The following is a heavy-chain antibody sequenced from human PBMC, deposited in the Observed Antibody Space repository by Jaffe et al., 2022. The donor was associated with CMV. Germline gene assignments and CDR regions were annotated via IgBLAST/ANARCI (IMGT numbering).Heavy chain of an antibody. D-gene: IGHD3-10*01. J-gene: IGHJ5*02. V-gene: IGHV1-8*01. CDR3: ARVVAVRGVMDYNWFDP. CDR2: MNPNSGNT. Sequence: QVQLVQSGAEVKKPGASVKVSCKASGYTFTSYDINWVRQATGQGLEWMGWMNPNSGNTGYAQKFQGRVTMTRNTSISTAYMELSSLRSEDTAVYYCARVVAVRGVMDYNWFDPWGQGTLVTVSS. CDR1: GYTFTSYD.